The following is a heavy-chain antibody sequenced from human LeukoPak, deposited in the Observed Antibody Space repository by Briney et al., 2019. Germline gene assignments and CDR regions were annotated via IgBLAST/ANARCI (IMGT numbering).Heavy chain of an antibody. D-gene: IGHD3-22*01. CDR1: GFTFSDYY. CDR3: VPYYDSSLSYAFDI. Sequence: PGGSLRLSCAASGFTFSDYYMSWIRQAPGKGLEWVSSISSSSSYIYYADSVKGRFTISRDNAKNSLYLQMNSLRAEDTAVYYCVPYYDSSLSYAFDIWGQGTMVTVSS. CDR2: ISSSSSYI. V-gene: IGHV3-11*06. J-gene: IGHJ3*02.